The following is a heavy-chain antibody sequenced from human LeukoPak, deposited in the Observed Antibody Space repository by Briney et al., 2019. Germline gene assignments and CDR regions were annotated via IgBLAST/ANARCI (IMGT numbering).Heavy chain of an antibody. D-gene: IGHD3-10*01. V-gene: IGHV3-11*01. Sequence: GGPLRPSFAASGFTFSDYYMSWIRQAPGKGLEWVSYISSSGSTIYYADSVKGRFTISRDNAKNSLYLQMNSLRAEDTAVYYCARYRQVYGSGRGYYYMDVWGKGTTVTVSS. CDR1: GFTFSDYY. CDR2: ISSSGSTI. CDR3: ARYRQVYGSGRGYYYMDV. J-gene: IGHJ6*03.